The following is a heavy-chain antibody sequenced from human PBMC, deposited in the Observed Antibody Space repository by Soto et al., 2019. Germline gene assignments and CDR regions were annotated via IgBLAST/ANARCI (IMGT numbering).Heavy chain of an antibody. D-gene: IGHD6-6*01. V-gene: IGHV1-69*13. CDR1: GGTFSSHA. CDR3: ARAGKAARPGNWLDP. CDR2: IIPIFGTA. Sequence: SVKVSCKASGGTFSSHAISWVRQAPGQGLEWMGGIIPIFGTANYAQKFQGRVTITADESTSTAYMELSSLRSEDTAVYYCARAGKAARPGNWLDPWGQGTLVTVSS. J-gene: IGHJ5*02.